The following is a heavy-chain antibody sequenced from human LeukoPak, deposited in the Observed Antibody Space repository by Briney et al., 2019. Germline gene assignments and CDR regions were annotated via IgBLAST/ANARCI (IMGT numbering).Heavy chain of an antibody. Sequence: PSETLSLTCAVYGGSFSGYYWSWIRQPPGKGLEWIGEINHSGSTNYNPSLKSRVTISVDTSKNQFSLKLSSVTAADTAVYYCARYSSSPPGGFDYWGQGTLSPSPQ. CDR2: INHSGST. CDR3: ARYSSSPPGGFDY. J-gene: IGHJ4*02. D-gene: IGHD6-6*01. V-gene: IGHV4-34*01. CDR1: GGSFSGYY.